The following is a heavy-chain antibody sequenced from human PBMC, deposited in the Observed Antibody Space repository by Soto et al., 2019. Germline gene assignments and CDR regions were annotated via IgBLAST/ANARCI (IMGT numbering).Heavy chain of an antibody. V-gene: IGHV1-58*01. CDR1: GFTFTSSA. CDR2: IVVGSGNT. CDR3: GASETDYYGMDV. Sequence: AAASVKVSCKASGFTFTSSAVQWVRQARGQRLEWIGWIVVGSGNTNYAQKFQERVTFIRFMSTSTAYMELSSCGSELIAVYCCGASETDYYGMDVWGQGTTVTVSS. J-gene: IGHJ6*02.